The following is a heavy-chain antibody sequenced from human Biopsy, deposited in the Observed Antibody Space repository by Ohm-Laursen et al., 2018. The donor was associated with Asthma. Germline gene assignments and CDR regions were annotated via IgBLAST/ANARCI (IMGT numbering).Heavy chain of an antibody. D-gene: IGHD3-3*01. V-gene: IGHV4-39*01. Sequence: LSLTCTVSGGSIGTSTYYWGWIRQPPGKGLEWIATISYTGSTYYNPSLKSRVTISVDTSKNQFSLKLSSATAADTAVYYCARFTASITIFGVVNNWFDPWGQGTLVTVSS. J-gene: IGHJ5*02. CDR3: ARFTASITIFGVVNNWFDP. CDR2: ISYTGST. CDR1: GGSIGTSTYY.